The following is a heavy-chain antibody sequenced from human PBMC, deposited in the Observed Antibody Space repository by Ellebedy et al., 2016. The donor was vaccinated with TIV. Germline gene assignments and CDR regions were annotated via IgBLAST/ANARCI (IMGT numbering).Heavy chain of an antibody. J-gene: IGHJ4*02. Sequence: GGSLRLXCSASGFILNGYGMNWVRQAPGKGLEWVSSISSSSSFIYYADSVKGRFTVSRDNAKNYLYLQMNSLRREDTALYYCTRAYSSSWSGYFDSWGQGTLVTVSS. CDR1: GFILNGYG. V-gene: IGHV3-21*04. CDR2: ISSSSSFI. D-gene: IGHD6-13*01. CDR3: TRAYSSSWSGYFDS.